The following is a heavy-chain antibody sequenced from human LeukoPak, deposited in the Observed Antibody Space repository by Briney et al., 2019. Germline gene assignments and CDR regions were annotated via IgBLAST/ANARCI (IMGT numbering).Heavy chain of an antibody. Sequence: ASVKLSCKASAGTFSSYAISWVRQAPGQGLEWMGGIIPIFGTANYAQKFQGRVTITADESTSTAYMELSSLRSEDTAVYYCARSEATVPEYFQHWGQGTLVTVSS. CDR2: IIPIFGTA. J-gene: IGHJ1*01. D-gene: IGHD4-17*01. CDR1: AGTFSSYA. CDR3: ARSEATVPEYFQH. V-gene: IGHV1-69*13.